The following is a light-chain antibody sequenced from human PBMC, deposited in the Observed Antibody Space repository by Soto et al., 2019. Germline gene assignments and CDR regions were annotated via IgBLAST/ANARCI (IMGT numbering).Light chain of an antibody. J-gene: IGKJ1*01. CDR3: QQYGSPWT. CDR2: GAS. V-gene: IGKV3-20*01. CDR1: QSVSSSY. Sequence: EIVLTQSPGTLSLSPGERATLSCRASQSVSSSYLAWYQQEPGQAPRLLIYGASSRATGIPDRFSGSGSGTDFTLTISRLEPEDFAVYYCQQYGSPWTFGQGTKVDIK.